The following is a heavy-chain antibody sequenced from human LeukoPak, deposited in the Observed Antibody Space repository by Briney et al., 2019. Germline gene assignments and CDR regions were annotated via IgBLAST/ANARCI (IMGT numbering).Heavy chain of an antibody. J-gene: IGHJ4*02. V-gene: IGHV3-23*01. CDR2: IRDSGNT. D-gene: IGHD2-21*01. Sequence: GSLRLSCAASGFTLSSYAMSWVRPAPGKGLEWVSAIRDSGNTYHADSVKSRFTISRDSSKNTLFLQMNRLRPEDAAVYYCAKAPVTTCRGAYCSPFDYWGQGTLVTVSS. CDR1: GFTLSSYA. CDR3: AKAPVTTCRGAYCSPFDY.